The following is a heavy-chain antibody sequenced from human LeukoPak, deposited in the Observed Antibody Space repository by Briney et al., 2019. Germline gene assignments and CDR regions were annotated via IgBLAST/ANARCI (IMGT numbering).Heavy chain of an antibody. Sequence: PSETLSLTCTVSGGSISSYYWSWIRQPPGKGLEWIGYIYYSGSTNYNPSLKSRVTISVDTSKNQFSLKLSSVTAADTAVYYCARAGVVAAHNWCDPWGQGTLVTVSS. J-gene: IGHJ5*02. CDR1: GGSISSYY. CDR3: ARAGVVAAHNWCDP. V-gene: IGHV4-59*01. D-gene: IGHD2-15*01. CDR2: IYYSGST.